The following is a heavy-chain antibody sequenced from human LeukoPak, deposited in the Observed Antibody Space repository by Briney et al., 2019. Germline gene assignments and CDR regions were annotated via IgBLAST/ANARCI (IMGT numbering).Heavy chain of an antibody. V-gene: IGHV4-30-4*01. CDR1: GASITSGDYY. Sequence: PSETLSLTCTVSGASITSGDYYWTWIRQPPGKGLEWIGYISDSGKTYYNPSLESRLTISVDTSKKQFSLNLSSVTAADTAVYYCARHDSEWLGGGFDIWGQGTMVTVSS. CDR3: ARHDSEWLGGGFDI. J-gene: IGHJ3*02. D-gene: IGHD3-3*01. CDR2: ISDSGKT.